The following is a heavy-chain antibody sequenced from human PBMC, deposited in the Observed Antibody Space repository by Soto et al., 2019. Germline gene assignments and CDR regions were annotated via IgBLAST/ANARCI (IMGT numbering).Heavy chain of an antibody. V-gene: IGHV4-34*01. J-gene: IGHJ4*02. CDR1: GESFSGYY. Sequence: SETLSLTCIVSGESFSGYYWSWIRQSPDKGLEWIGEVYGSGETKYNPSLKSRISISEDPSKNQFSLRMTSMTAADTAVYYCARGFSNSVTTRFDSWGRGTLVTVSS. CDR2: VYGSGET. CDR3: ARGFSNSVTTRFDS. D-gene: IGHD4-4*01.